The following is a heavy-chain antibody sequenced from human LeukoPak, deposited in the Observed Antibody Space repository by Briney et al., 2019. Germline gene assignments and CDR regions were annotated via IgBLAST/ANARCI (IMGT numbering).Heavy chain of an antibody. Sequence: ASVKVSCKACVYTFTGYYMHWVRQVPGQGLEWMGLINPSGGSTSYAQKFQGRVTMTRDMSTSTVYMELSSLRSEDTAVYYCARVDGGAGYSSGWYPFDYWGQGTLVTVSS. CDR1: VYTFTGYY. J-gene: IGHJ4*02. D-gene: IGHD6-19*01. CDR3: ARVDGGAGYSSGWYPFDY. V-gene: IGHV1-46*01. CDR2: INPSGGST.